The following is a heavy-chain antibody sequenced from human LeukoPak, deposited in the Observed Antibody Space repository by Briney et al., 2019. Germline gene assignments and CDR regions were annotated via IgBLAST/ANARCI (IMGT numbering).Heavy chain of an antibody. CDR3: AKGQGYYFHY. CDR2: ISGDGGST. Sequence: GGSLRLSCAASGFTFDDYAMHWVRQAPGKGLEWVSLISGDGGSTYYADSVKGRFTISRDNSKSSLYLQMKSLRTEDTALYYCAKGQGYYFHYWGQGNLVTVSS. CDR1: GFTFDDYA. J-gene: IGHJ4*02. V-gene: IGHV3-43*02.